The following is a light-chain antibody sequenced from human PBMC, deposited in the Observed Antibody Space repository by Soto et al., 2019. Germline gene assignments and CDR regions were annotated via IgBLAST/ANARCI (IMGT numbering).Light chain of an antibody. CDR3: QQYGDSPRS. V-gene: IGKV3-20*01. Sequence: IVFMQSPGTFSFSPGERATLSCRASRSLSSDYLAWYQQKPGQAPRLLFYHASRRATGTPDRFSVSGSGTDFTLTISRLEPGDFAVYYCQQYGDSPRSLGQGTKVDIK. CDR2: HAS. CDR1: RSLSSDY. J-gene: IGKJ1*01.